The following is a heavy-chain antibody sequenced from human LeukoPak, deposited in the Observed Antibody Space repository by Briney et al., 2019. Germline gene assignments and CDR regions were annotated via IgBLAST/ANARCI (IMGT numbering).Heavy chain of an antibody. CDR2: ISYDGSNK. D-gene: IGHD3-3*01. CDR1: GFTFSSYA. CDR3: ARDRRNYDFWSGYPDY. Sequence: GGSLRLSCAASGFTFSSYAMHGVRQAPGKGLEGVAVISYDGSNKYYADSVKGRFTISRDNSKNTLNLQMNSLRAEDTAVYYCARDRRNYDFWSGYPDYWGQGTLVTVSS. J-gene: IGHJ4*02. V-gene: IGHV3-30-3*01.